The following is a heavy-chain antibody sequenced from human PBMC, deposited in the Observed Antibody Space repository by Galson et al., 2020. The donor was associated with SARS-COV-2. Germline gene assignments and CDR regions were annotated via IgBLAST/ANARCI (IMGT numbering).Heavy chain of an antibody. D-gene: IGHD1-26*01. Sequence: GESLKISCAASGFTFSSYGMHWVRQAPGKGLEWVAFIRYDGSNQYYPGSVKGRFTISRDNSKRTLSLQMNSLRAEDTAVYYCAKVSSPIAPIYSGSYRGRDDAFDMWGQGTMVTVSS. J-gene: IGHJ3*02. CDR2: IRYDGSNQ. CDR3: AKVSSPIAPIYSGSYRGRDDAFDM. V-gene: IGHV3-30*02. CDR1: GFTFSSYG.